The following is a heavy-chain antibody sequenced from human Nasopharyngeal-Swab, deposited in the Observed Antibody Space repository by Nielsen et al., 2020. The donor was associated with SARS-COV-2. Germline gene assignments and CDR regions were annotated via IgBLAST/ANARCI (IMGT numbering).Heavy chain of an antibody. Sequence: GGSLRLSCAASGFTFSNAWMSWDRQAQGKGLEWVGRIKSKTDGGTTDYAAPVKGRFTISRDDSKNTLYLQMNSLKTEDTAVYYCGKAVAGPVDYWGQGTLVTVSS. D-gene: IGHD6-19*01. CDR2: IKSKTDGGTT. J-gene: IGHJ4*02. V-gene: IGHV3-15*01. CDR1: GFTFSNAW. CDR3: GKAVAGPVDY.